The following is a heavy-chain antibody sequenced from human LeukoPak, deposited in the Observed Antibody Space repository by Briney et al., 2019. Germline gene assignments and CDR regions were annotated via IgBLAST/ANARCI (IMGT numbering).Heavy chain of an antibody. CDR2: IRHDGSNK. J-gene: IGHJ4*02. Sequence: GGSLRLSCAASGFIFSDYGMNWVRQVPGKGLEWLTFIRHDGSNKFYAESVKGRFTISRDMSKNTLYLQMNSLTLEDTAIYYCATYRQVLLPFESWGQGTLVTVSS. CDR1: GFIFSDYG. V-gene: IGHV3-30*02. D-gene: IGHD2-8*02. CDR3: ATYRQVLLPFES.